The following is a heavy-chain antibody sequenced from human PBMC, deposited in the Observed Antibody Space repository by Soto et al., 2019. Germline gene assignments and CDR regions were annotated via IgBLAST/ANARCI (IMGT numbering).Heavy chain of an antibody. D-gene: IGHD6-13*01. V-gene: IGHV1-18*01. CDR3: ARDLERDSSSWYVLRSDYYYGMDV. CDR1: GYTFTSYG. CDR2: ISAYNGNT. J-gene: IGHJ6*02. Sequence: ASVKVSCKASGYTFTSYGISWVRQAPGQGLEWMGWISAYNGNTNYAQKLQGRVTMTTDTSTSTAYMELRSLRAEDTAVYYCARDLERDSSSWYVLRSDYYYGMDVWG.